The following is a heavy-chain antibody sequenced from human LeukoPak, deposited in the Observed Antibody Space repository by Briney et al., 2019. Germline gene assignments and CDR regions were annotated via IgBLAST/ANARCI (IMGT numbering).Heavy chain of an antibody. Sequence: GGSLRLSCAASGFTFDDYGMSWVRQAPGKGLEWVSGINWNGGGTGYADSVKGRFTISRDNAKNSLYPQMNSLRAEDTALYYCARDGSSGNYFDYWGQGTLVTVSS. J-gene: IGHJ4*02. V-gene: IGHV3-20*04. CDR3: ARDGSSGNYFDY. CDR2: INWNGGGT. D-gene: IGHD2-15*01. CDR1: GFTFDDYG.